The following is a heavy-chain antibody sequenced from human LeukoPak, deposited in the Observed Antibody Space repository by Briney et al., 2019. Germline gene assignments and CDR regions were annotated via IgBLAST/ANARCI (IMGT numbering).Heavy chain of an antibody. D-gene: IGHD3-22*01. J-gene: IGHJ4*02. CDR3: ATQYDSSGYYYY. CDR2: FDPEDGET. Sequence: EASVKVSCKVSGYTLTELSMHWVRQAPGKGLGWMGGFDPEDGETIYAQKFQGRVTMTEDTSTDTAYMELSSLRSEDTAVYYCATQYDSSGYYYYWGQGTLVTVSS. V-gene: IGHV1-24*01. CDR1: GYTLTELS.